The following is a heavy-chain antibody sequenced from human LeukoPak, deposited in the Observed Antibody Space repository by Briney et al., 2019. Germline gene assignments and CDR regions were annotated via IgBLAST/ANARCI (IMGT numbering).Heavy chain of an antibody. J-gene: IGHJ4*02. Sequence: GESLKISCKGSGYSFSDYWIGWARQMPGKGLEWMGIIYSGDSATTYNPSFQGQVTISADKSISPAYLQWSSLKASDTAIYYCARHRGSGYYDYWGQGTLVTVSS. D-gene: IGHD3-3*01. V-gene: IGHV5-51*01. CDR1: GYSFSDYW. CDR3: ARHRGSGYYDY. CDR2: IYSGDSAT.